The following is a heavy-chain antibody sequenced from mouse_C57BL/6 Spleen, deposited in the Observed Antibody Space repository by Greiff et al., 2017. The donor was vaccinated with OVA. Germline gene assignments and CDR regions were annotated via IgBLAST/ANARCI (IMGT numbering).Heavy chain of an antibody. V-gene: IGHV1-82*01. Sequence: QVQLKQSGPELVKPGASVKISCKASGYAFSSSWMNWVKQRPGKGLEWIGRIYPGDGDTNYNGKFKGKATLTADKSSSTAYMQLSSLTSEDSAVYFWERLGGNYGPAWFAYWGQGTLVTVAA. D-gene: IGHD2-1*01. J-gene: IGHJ3*01. CDR1: GYAFSSSW. CDR3: ERLGGNYGPAWFAY. CDR2: IYPGDGDT.